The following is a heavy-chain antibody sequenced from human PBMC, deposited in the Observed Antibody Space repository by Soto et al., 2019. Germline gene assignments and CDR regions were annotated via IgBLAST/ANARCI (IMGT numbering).Heavy chain of an antibody. D-gene: IGHD2-2*01. J-gene: IGHJ6*01. CDR1: VFTFSIYG. Sequence: WGSLLLSCATSVFTFSIYGMHWVRQAPGKGLEWVAVISYDGSNKYYADSVKGRFTISRDNSKNTLYLQMNSLRAEDTAVYYCAKDSCSSINLDYYYYGMDVWGQGTTVTVSS. CDR3: AKDSCSSINLDYYYYGMDV. V-gene: IGHV3-30*18. CDR2: ISYDGSNK.